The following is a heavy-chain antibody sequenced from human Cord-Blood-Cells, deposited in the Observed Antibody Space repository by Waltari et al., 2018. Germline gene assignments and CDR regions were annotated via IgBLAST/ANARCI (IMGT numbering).Heavy chain of an antibody. Sequence: QVQLVESGGGVVQPGRSLRLSCAASGFTFSSYAMHWVRQAPGKGLEWVAVISYYGSNKYYADSVKGRFTISRDNSKNTLYLQMNSLRAEDTAVYYCARGRYSSSPDDAFDIWGQGTMVTVSS. J-gene: IGHJ3*02. CDR2: ISYYGSNK. CDR1: GFTFSSYA. D-gene: IGHD6-13*01. CDR3: ARGRYSSSPDDAFDI. V-gene: IGHV3-30-3*01.